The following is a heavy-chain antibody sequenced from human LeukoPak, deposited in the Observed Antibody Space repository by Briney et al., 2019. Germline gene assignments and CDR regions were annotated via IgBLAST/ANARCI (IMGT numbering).Heavy chain of an antibody. CDR3: AKGGKWDVTPFDY. D-gene: IGHD1-26*01. J-gene: IGHJ4*02. CDR2: ITNDGSST. CDR1: GLTFGSHW. Sequence: PGGSLRLSCAASGLTFGSHWMHWVRQAPGKGLVWVSRITNDGSSTTYADSVKGRFTISRDNAKNMLYLQVNSLRAEDTAVYYCAKGGKWDVTPFDYWGQGTLVTVSS. V-gene: IGHV3-74*01.